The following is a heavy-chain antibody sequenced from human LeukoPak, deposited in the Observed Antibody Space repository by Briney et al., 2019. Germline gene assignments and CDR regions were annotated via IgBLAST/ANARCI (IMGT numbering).Heavy chain of an antibody. Sequence: GGSLRLSCAASGFTFSSYGMHWVRQAPGKGLEWVAFIRYDGSNKYYADSVKGRFTISRDNSKNTLYLQMNSLRAEDTAVYYCAKDSGRGSSGYYSCLDYWGQGTLVTVSS. CDR2: IRYDGSNK. D-gene: IGHD3-22*01. CDR1: GFTFSSYG. CDR3: AKDSGRGSSGYYSCLDY. V-gene: IGHV3-30*02. J-gene: IGHJ4*02.